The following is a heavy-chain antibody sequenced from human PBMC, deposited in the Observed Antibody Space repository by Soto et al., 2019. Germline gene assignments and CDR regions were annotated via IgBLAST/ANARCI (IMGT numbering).Heavy chain of an antibody. CDR3: ARQEYCSSTRCLNWFDP. CDR1: EYSFTNRL. D-gene: IGHD2-2*01. CDR2: IYPGDSYT. J-gene: IGHJ5*02. V-gene: IGHV5-51*01. Sequence: SLTIDWRGYEYSFTNRLIGLVRQMPEKSLEWMGIIYPGDSYTIYSPSFEGQVTISADQSISTAYLQWSSLKASDTAMYYCARQEYCSSTRCLNWFDPWGQGTLVTVSS.